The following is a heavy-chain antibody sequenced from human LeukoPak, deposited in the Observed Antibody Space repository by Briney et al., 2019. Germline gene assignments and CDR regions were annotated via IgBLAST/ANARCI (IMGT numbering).Heavy chain of an antibody. D-gene: IGHD3-22*01. CDR3: AKSTSGVVVVITPDY. Sequence: PGGSLRLSCAASGFTFNIYWMSWVRQAPGKGLEWVANINQDGSEKYYVDSVKGRFTISRDNAKNSLYLQMNSLRAENTAVYYCAKSTSGVVVVITPDYWGQGTLVTVSS. V-gene: IGHV3-7*05. J-gene: IGHJ4*02. CDR2: INQDGSEK. CDR1: GFTFNIYW.